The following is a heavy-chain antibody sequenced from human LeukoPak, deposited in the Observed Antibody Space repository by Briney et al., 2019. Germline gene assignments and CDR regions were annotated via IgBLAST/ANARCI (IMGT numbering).Heavy chain of an antibody. CDR2: INHSGST. D-gene: IGHD2-2*01. J-gene: IGHJ5*02. CDR3: ARRTGVVVPAAISDSTQDLPNNWFGP. CDR1: GGSFSGYY. V-gene: IGHV4-34*01. Sequence: SETLSLTCAVYGGSFSGYYWSWIRQPPGKGLEWIGEINHSGSTNYNPSLKSRVTISVDTSKNQFSLKLSSVTAADTAVYYCARRTGVVVPAAISDSTQDLPNNWFGPWGQGTLVTVSS.